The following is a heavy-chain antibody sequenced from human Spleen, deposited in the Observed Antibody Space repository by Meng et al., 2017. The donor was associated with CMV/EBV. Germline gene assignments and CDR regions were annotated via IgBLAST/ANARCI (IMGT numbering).Heavy chain of an antibody. CDR2: IHPGDSDT. D-gene: IGHD6-19*01. Sequence: GESLKISCKGSGYTFTTFWITWVRQMPGKGLEWMGVIHPGDSDTTYSPSFEGQVTISADKSISTAYLQWSSLKASDTAIYFCTRHAYNSGWLIGYWGQGTLVTVSS. CDR1: GYTFTTFW. J-gene: IGHJ4*02. CDR3: TRHAYNSGWLIGY. V-gene: IGHV5-51*01.